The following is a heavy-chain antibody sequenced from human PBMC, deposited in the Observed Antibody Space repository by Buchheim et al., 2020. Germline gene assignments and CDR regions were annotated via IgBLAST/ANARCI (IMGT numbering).Heavy chain of an antibody. Sequence: EVQLLESGGGLVQPGGSLRLSCAASGFTFSSYAMSWVRQAPGKGLEWVSAISGSGGSTYYADSVKGRFTISRDNSKNTLYLQMNSLRAEDTAVYYCAEDIGYYDFWSGSQFREGAFDYWGQGTL. D-gene: IGHD3-3*01. J-gene: IGHJ4*02. CDR2: ISGSGGST. CDR1: GFTFSSYA. V-gene: IGHV3-23*01. CDR3: AEDIGYYDFWSGSQFREGAFDY.